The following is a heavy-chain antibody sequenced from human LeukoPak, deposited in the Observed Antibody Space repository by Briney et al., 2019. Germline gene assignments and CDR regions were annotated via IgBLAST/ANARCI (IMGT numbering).Heavy chain of an antibody. J-gene: IGHJ6*03. CDR3: ARNVKPSTYYDFWSGYPYYYYMDV. CDR1: GGSISSYY. D-gene: IGHD3-3*01. Sequence: SETLSLTCTVSGGSISSYYWSWIRQPPGKGLEWIGYIYYSGCTNYNPSLKSRVTISVDTSKNQFSLKLSSVTAADTPVYYCARNVKPSTYYDFWSGYPYYYYMDVWGKGTTVTVSS. CDR2: IYYSGCT. V-gene: IGHV4-59*01.